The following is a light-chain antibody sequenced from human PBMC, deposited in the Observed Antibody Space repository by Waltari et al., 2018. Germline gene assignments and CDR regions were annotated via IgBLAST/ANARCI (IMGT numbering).Light chain of an antibody. CDR2: RND. J-gene: IGLJ2*01. CDR3: AAWDDSLSVV. Sequence: QSVLTQPPSASGTPGQRVTISCSGRSPNIGSHYVYWYQQLPGTAPKLLISRNDHRPSGVPDRFSGSKSGTSASLVISGLRSEDEADYYCAAWDDSLSVVFGGGTKLTVL. V-gene: IGLV1-47*01. CDR1: SPNIGSHY.